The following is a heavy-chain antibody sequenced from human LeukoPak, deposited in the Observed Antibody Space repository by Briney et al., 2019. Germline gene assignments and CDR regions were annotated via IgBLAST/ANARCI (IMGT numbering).Heavy chain of an antibody. CDR2: IIPIFGTA. J-gene: IGHJ4*02. CDR1: GGTFSSYA. CDR3: ARERYYDSSGYFDY. V-gene: IGHV1-69*13. Sequence: SVNVSCKASGGTFSSYAISWVRQAPGQGLEWMGGIIPIFGTANYAQKFQGRLTITADESTSPAYMELSSLRSEDTAVYYCARERYYDSSGYFDYWAQGTLVTVSS. D-gene: IGHD3-22*01.